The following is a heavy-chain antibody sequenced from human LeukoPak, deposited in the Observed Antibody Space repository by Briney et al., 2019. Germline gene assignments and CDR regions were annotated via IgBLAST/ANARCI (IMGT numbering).Heavy chain of an antibody. CDR2: MNEYSTTI. D-gene: IGHD1-14*01. J-gene: IGHJ4*02. Sequence: GGSLRLSCAASGFPFNSFWMHWVRQAPGKGLLWVSDMNEYSTTIRYADSVKGRFTISRDNAKSILYLQMNNLRAEDTAMYFCARGGVNPVDHWGQGTLVTVSS. CDR3: ARGGVNPVDH. CDR1: GFPFNSFW. V-gene: IGHV3-74*01.